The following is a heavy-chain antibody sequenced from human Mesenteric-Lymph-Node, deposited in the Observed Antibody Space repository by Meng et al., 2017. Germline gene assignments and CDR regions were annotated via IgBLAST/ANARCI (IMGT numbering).Heavy chain of an antibody. D-gene: IGHD3-22*01. V-gene: IGHV3-48*03. CDR3: ARDSGYYEYYFDY. J-gene: IGHJ4*02. CDR1: GFTFSSYE. Sequence: GESLKISCAASGFTFSSYEMNWVRQAPGKGLEWLSYISSTGSKILYSDSVKGRFTISRDNSKNTLYLQMNSLRAEDTAVYYCARDSGYYEYYFDYWGQGTLVTVSS. CDR2: ISSTGSKI.